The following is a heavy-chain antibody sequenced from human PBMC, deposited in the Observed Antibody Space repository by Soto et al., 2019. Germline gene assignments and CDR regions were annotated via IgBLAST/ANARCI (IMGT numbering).Heavy chain of an antibody. Sequence: ASVKVSCKASGYSFTGYYIHWVRQAPRQGLEWLGWINPNSGGTNYAQKFQGWVTMTRDTSISTAYMELSRLRCDDTAVYYCARSAAGPGYGMDVWGQGITVTVSS. CDR3: ARSAAGPGYGMDV. V-gene: IGHV1-2*04. CDR2: INPNSGGT. CDR1: GYSFTGYY. J-gene: IGHJ6*02. D-gene: IGHD6-13*01.